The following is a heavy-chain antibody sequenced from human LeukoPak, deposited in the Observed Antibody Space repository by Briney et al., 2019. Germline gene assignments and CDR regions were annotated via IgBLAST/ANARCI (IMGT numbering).Heavy chain of an antibody. V-gene: IGHV4-30-2*01. Sequence: PSETLSLTCTVSGGSISSGGYYWSWIRQPPGKGLEWIGYIYHSGSTYYNPSLKSRVTISVDRSKNQFSLKLSSVTAADTAVYYCAREGYCSSTSCPMGAFDIWGQGTLVAVSS. J-gene: IGHJ3*02. D-gene: IGHD2-2*01. CDR3: AREGYCSSTSCPMGAFDI. CDR2: IYHSGST. CDR1: GGSISSGGYY.